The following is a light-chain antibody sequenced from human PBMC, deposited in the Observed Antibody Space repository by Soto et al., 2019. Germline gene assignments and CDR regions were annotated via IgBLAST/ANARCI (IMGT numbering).Light chain of an antibody. CDR1: SSDVGGYNY. CDR3: SSYTSTSTLV. Sequence: QSVLTQPASVSGSPGQSITISCTGTSSDVGGYNYVSWYQQHPGKAPKLMIYEVSNRPSGVSNRFSGSKSGNTASLTISGLQAEDDADYCCSSYTSTSTLVFGTGTNSAVL. CDR2: EVS. V-gene: IGLV2-14*01. J-gene: IGLJ1*01.